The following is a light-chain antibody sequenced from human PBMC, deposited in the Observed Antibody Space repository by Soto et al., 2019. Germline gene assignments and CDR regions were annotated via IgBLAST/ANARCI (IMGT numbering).Light chain of an antibody. J-gene: IGLJ1*01. CDR3: SSFTTSSTYV. CDR2: EVN. V-gene: IGLV2-14*01. CDR1: SSDIGAYNY. Sequence: QSALTQPASVSGSPGQSITISCTGTSSDIGAYNYVSWYQQYSGRAPKLMIYEVNNRPSGVSNRFSGSKSGNTASLTISGLQAEDEADYYCSSFTTSSTYVVGAGTKVTVL.